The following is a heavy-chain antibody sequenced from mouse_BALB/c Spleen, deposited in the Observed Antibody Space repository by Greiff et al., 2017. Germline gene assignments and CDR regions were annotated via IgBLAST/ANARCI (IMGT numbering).Heavy chain of an antibody. CDR3: ARVYGNYGGWTY. CDR1: GFTFSSYA. CDR2: ISSGGST. Sequence: EVQVVESGGGLVKPGGSLKLSCAASGFTFSSYAMSWVRQTPEKRLEWVASISSGGSTYYPDSVKGRFTISRDNARNILYLQMSSLRSEDTAMYYCARVYGNYGGWTYWGQGTLVTVSA. V-gene: IGHV5-6-5*01. D-gene: IGHD2-1*01. J-gene: IGHJ3*01.